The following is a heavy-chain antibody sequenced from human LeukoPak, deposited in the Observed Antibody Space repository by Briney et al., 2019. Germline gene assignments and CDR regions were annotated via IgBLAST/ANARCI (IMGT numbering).Heavy chain of an antibody. Sequence: APVKVSCKASGYTFTSYAMNWVRQAPGQGLEWMGWINTNTGNPTYAQGFTGRFVFSLDTSVSTAYLQISSLKAEDTAVYYCARTYCSGGSCYDNWFDPWGQGTLVTVSS. CDR2: INTNTGNP. V-gene: IGHV7-4-1*02. J-gene: IGHJ5*02. D-gene: IGHD2-15*01. CDR1: GYTFTSYA. CDR3: ARTYCSGGSCYDNWFDP.